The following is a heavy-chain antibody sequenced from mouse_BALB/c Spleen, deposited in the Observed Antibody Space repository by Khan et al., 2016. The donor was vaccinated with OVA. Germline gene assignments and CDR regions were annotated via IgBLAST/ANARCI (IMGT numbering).Heavy chain of an antibody. CDR3: ARPPYFSYVMAY. J-gene: IGHJ4*01. CDR1: GYTFTNYG. V-gene: IGHV9-3-1*01. D-gene: IGHD2-10*01. CDR2: INTYTGEP. Sequence: QIQLVQSGPELKKPGETVKISCKASGYTFTNYGMNWVKQAPGKGLKWMGWINTYTGEPTYADDFKGRIAFSLETSASTAYLQINNLKNEETATXFCARPPYFSYVMAYWGQGTSVTVSS.